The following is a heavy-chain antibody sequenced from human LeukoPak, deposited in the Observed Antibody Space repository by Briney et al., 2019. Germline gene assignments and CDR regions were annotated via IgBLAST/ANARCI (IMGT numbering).Heavy chain of an antibody. J-gene: IGHJ4*02. V-gene: IGHV3-7*01. D-gene: IGHD4-17*01. CDR1: GFRFNTYW. Sequence: GGSLRLSCTASGFRFNTYWMTWVRQAPGKGLEWVANIKPDGDTTNYLDSVKGRFTISRDNAKSSLHLQMNGLTAEDTAVYYCSRGPSTTLTTFWGQGTMVTVSS. CDR3: SRGPSTTLTTF. CDR2: IKPDGDTT.